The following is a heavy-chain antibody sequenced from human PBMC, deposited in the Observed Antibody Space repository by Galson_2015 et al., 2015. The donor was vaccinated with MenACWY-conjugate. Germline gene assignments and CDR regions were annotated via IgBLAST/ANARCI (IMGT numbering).Heavy chain of an antibody. CDR1: GFTFSSYV. J-gene: IGHJ4*02. V-gene: IGHV3-30-3*01. Sequence: SLRLSCAASGFTFSSYVMHWVRQAPGKRLEWVAVISEDGNNKNYADSVKGRFTISRDNSKNTLYLQMNTLRAEDTAVYYCAREGNDYDFWSTYYYYFDYWGQGTLVTVSS. CDR3: AREGNDYDFWSTYYYYFDY. D-gene: IGHD3-3*01. CDR2: ISEDGNNK.